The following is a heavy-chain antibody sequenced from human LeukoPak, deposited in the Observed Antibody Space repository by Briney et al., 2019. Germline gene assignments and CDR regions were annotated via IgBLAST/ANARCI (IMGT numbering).Heavy chain of an antibody. CDR1: GFTFSSYA. CDR2: INSNGDIT. V-gene: IGHV3-64D*09. J-gene: IGHJ4*02. Sequence: GGSLRLSCAASGFTFSSYAMSWVRQAPGKGLEYVSAINSNGDITDYADSVKGRFTISRDNSKNTLYLQMSSLRGEDTAVYYCVKSPHASSSYFDYWGQGTLVTVSS. CDR3: VKSPHASSSYFDY. D-gene: IGHD6-13*01.